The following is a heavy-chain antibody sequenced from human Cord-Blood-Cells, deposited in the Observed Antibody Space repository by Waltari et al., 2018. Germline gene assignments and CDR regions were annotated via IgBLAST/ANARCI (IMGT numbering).Heavy chain of an antibody. CDR1: GFTFSSYG. Sequence: QVQLVASGGGVVQPGRSLRLSCAASGFTFSSYGMHWVRQAPGKGLEWVAVISYYGSNKYYADSVKGRFTISRDNSKNTLYLQMNSLRAEDTAVYYCAKDSSSTTLDYWGQGTLVTVSS. CDR3: AKDSSSTTLDY. CDR2: ISYYGSNK. J-gene: IGHJ4*02. V-gene: IGHV3-30*18. D-gene: IGHD4-4*01.